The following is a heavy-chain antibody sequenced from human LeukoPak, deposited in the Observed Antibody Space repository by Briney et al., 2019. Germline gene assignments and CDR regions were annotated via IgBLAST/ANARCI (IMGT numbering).Heavy chain of an antibody. V-gene: IGHV1-8*01. CDR3: ARDVVVIAGYYDSSGYQF. CDR2: MNPNSGNT. Sequence: ASVKVSCKASGYTFTSYDISWVRQATGQGLEWMGWMNPNSGNTGYAPKFQGRVTMTRDTSINTAYMELSSLTSEDTAVYYCARDVVVIAGYYDSSGYQFWGQGTLVTVSS. CDR1: GYTFTSYD. J-gene: IGHJ4*02. D-gene: IGHD3-22*01.